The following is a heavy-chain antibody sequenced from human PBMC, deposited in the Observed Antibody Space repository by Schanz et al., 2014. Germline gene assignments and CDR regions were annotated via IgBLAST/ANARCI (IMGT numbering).Heavy chain of an antibody. J-gene: IGHJ6*02. CDR1: GGSLSASY. Sequence: QVQLQESGPGLVKPSETLSLTCTVSGGSLSASYWGWIRQPPGKGLEWIAYIYYSGSTNYNPSLRGRVTISLDTSKNQFSLKLRSVTSADTAVYYCARDPGYSGQYGLDVWGQGTTVTVSS. CDR2: IYYSGST. D-gene: IGHD6-13*01. CDR3: ARDPGYSGQYGLDV. V-gene: IGHV4-59*01.